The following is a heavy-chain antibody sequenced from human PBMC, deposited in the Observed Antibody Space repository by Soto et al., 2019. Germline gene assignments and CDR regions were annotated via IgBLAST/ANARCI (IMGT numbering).Heavy chain of an antibody. CDR1: GFTFSSYA. CDR3: AKDGGSGSLRTPWNV. V-gene: IGHV3-23*01. J-gene: IGHJ6*02. CDR2: ISGSGGST. Sequence: GGSLRLSCAASGFTFSSYAMSWVRQAPGKGLEWVSAISGSGGSTYYADSVKGRFTISRDNSKNTLYLQMNSLRAEDTAVYYCAKDGGSGSLRTPWNVWGQGTTVTVSS. D-gene: IGHD3-10*01.